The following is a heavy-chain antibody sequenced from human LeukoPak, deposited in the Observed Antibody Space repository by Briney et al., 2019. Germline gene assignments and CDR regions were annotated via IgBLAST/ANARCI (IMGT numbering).Heavy chain of an antibody. J-gene: IGHJ2*01. D-gene: IGHD5-24*01. CDR1: GGSFSGYY. CDR2: INHSGST. Sequence: PSETLSLTCAVYGGSFSGYYWSWIRQPPGKGLEWIGEINHSGSTNYNPSLKSRATISEDTSKNQFFLKLSSVTAADTAVYYCARDDRWYEGAYNYAGWYFDLWGRGTLVTVSS. V-gene: IGHV4-34*01. CDR3: ARDDRWYEGAYNYAGWYFDL.